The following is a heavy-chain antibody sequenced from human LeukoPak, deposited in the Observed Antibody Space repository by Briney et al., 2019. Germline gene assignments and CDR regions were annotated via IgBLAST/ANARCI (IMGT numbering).Heavy chain of an antibody. V-gene: IGHV3-21*01. Sequence: NSGGSLRLSCAASGFTFSIYSMNWVRQAPGKGPEWVSSIGGSSSSLYYAESVKGRFTISRDNARNSLYLQMNSLRAEDTAIYYCARVDAALDYWGQGTLVTVSS. D-gene: IGHD6-6*01. CDR2: IGGSSSSL. CDR1: GFTFSIYS. J-gene: IGHJ4*02. CDR3: ARVDAALDY.